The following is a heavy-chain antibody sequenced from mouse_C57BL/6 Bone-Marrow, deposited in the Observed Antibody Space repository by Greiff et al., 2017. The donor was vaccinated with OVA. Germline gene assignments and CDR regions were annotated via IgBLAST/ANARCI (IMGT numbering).Heavy chain of an antibody. V-gene: IGHV5-16*01. CDR3: AREGIYYYGSWDFDV. Sequence: EVKLVESEGGLVQPGSSMKLSCTASGFTFSDYYMAWVRQVPEKGLEWVANINYDGSSTYYLDSLKSRFIISRDNAKNILYLQMSSLKSEDTATYYCAREGIYYYGSWDFDVWGTGTTVTVSS. CDR1: GFTFSDYY. J-gene: IGHJ1*03. D-gene: IGHD1-1*01. CDR2: INYDGSST.